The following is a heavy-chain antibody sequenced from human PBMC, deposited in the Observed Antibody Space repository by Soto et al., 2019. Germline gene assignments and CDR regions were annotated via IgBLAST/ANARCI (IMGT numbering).Heavy chain of an antibody. J-gene: IGHJ4*02. V-gene: IGHV1-8*01. D-gene: IGHD2-2*01. Sequence: GSGKVSFKASGYPFTSYDVNLVRQATGQGLEWMGWMNPNSGNTGYAQKFQGRVTMTRNTSISTAYMELSSLRSEDTAVYYCARGLGGYCSSTSCYHYFDYWGQGTLVTVSS. CDR1: GYPFTSYD. CDR2: MNPNSGNT. CDR3: ARGLGGYCSSTSCYHYFDY.